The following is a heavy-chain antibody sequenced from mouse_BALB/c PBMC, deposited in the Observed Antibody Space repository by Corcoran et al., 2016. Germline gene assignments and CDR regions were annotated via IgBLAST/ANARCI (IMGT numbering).Heavy chain of an antibody. D-gene: IGHD3-2*01. CDR2: IDPANGNT. V-gene: IGHV14-3*02. CDR3: ARGGDSSGYEAY. J-gene: IGHJ3*01. CDR1: GFNIKDTY. Sequence: EVQLQQSGAELVKPGASVKLSCTASGFNIKDTYMHWVKQRPEQGLEWIGRIDPANGNTKYDPKFQGKATITADTSSNTAYLQLSSLTSEDTAVYYCARGGDSSGYEAYWGQGTLVTVSA.